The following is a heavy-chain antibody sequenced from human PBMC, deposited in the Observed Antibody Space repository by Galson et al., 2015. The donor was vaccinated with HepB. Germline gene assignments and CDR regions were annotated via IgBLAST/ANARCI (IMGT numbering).Heavy chain of an antibody. J-gene: IGHJ2*01. Sequence: SLRLSCAASGFTFSNYAMHWVRQAPGKGPEYVSAITGNGGTTHYANSVKGRFTISGDISRNTMYLQTDRLRPEDMAVYSCARERESSGYFGYFDLWGRGTPVIVSS. D-gene: IGHD3-22*01. V-gene: IGHV3-64*01. CDR3: ARERESSGYFGYFDL. CDR2: ITGNGGTT. CDR1: GFTFSNYA.